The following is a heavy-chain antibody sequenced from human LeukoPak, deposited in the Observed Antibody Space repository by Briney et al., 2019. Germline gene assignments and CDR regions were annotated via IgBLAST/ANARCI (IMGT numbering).Heavy chain of an antibody. CDR3: ARASTAMVRD. CDR1: GGSISSYY. J-gene: IGHJ3*01. Sequence: SETLSLTCTVSGGSISSYYWSWIRQPPGKGLEWIGYIYTSGSTNYNPSLKSRVTISVDTSKNQFSLKLSSVTAADTAVYYCARASTAMVRDWGQGTMVTVSS. V-gene: IGHV4-4*09. CDR2: IYTSGST. D-gene: IGHD5-18*01.